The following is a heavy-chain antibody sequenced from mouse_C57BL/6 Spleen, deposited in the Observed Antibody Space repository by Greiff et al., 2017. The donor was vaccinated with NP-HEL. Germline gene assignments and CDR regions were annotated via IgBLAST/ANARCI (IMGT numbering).Heavy chain of an antibody. Sequence: QVQLQQSGAELVRPGTSVKVSCKASGYAFTNYLIEWVKQRPGQGLEWIGVINPGSGGTNYNETFKGKATLTADKSSSTAYMQLSSLTSEDSAVYFCAICGTGAMDYRGQGTSVTVSS. CDR2: INPGSGGT. D-gene: IGHD4-1*01. CDR1: GYAFTNYL. CDR3: AICGTGAMDY. V-gene: IGHV1-54*01. J-gene: IGHJ4*01.